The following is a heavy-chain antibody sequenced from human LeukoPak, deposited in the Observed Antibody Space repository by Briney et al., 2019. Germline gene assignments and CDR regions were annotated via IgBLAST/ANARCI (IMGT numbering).Heavy chain of an antibody. J-gene: IGHJ5*02. V-gene: IGHV1-24*01. CDR1: GYTLTELS. CDR2: FDPEDGET. Sequence: GASVKVSRTVSGYTLTELSMHWVRQAPGKGLEWMGGFDPEDGETIYAQKFQGRVTMTEDTSTDTAYMELSSLRSEDTAVYFCATVGTFWSGYNSPYNWFDPWGQGTLVTVSS. CDR3: ATVGTFWSGYNSPYNWFDP. D-gene: IGHD3-3*01.